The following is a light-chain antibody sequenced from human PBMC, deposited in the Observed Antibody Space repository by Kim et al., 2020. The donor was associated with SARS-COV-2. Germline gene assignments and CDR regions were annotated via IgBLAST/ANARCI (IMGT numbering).Light chain of an antibody. J-gene: IGLJ1*01. CDR1: NSDVGAYDY. V-gene: IGLV2-8*01. CDR3: SSYAGNGNGI. CDR2: NVS. Sequence: QSALTQPPSSSGSPGQPITISCTGTNSDVGAYDYVTWYQQQPGGVPRLLIHNVSCRPTAVPSRFSGSKAGNTASLTVSGLQPEDEADYYCSSYAGNGNGIFGSGTRVTVL.